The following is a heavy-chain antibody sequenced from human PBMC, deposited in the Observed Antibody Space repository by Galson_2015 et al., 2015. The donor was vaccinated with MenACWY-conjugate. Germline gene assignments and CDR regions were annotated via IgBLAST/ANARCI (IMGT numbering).Heavy chain of an antibody. V-gene: IGHV3-30*18. CDR1: GFTLPNNA. J-gene: IGHJ4*02. CDR2: ISSDGRKT. CDR3: AKDAAKPHSLQANFFDH. Sequence: LRLSCAASGFTLPNNAMHWVRQAPGKGLEWVAVISSDGRKTFYSDSGKGRFTISRDTSKNALNLQMDGLRPNDTAVYYCAKDAAKPHSLQANFFDHWGQGIWVAVSS. D-gene: IGHD4-11*01.